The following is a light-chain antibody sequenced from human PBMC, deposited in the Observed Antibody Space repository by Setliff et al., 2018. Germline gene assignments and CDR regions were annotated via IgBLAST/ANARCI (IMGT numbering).Light chain of an antibody. V-gene: IGLV1-44*01. CDR3: AAWDDSLSGPV. Sequence: QSVLTQPPTASGTPGQTVTISCSGSRSNIGANTVNWFQQRPGTAPKLLIHSSDRRPSGVSDRFSGSDSGTSASLAISGLQSEDEADYYRAAWDDSLSGPVFGGGTKVTVL. J-gene: IGLJ3*02. CDR2: SSD. CDR1: RSNIGANT.